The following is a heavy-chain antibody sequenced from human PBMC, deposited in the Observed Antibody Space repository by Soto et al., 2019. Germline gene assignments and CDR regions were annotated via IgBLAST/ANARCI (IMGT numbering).Heavy chain of an antibody. D-gene: IGHD3-16*01. V-gene: IGHV1-3*01. CDR3: ARDGGYYYYMDV. J-gene: IGHJ6*03. CDR1: GYTFTSYA. CDR2: INAGNGNT. Sequence: ASVKVSCKASGYTFTSYAMHWVRRAPGQRLEWMGWINAGNGNTKYSQKFQGRVTITRDTSASTAYMELSSLRSEDTAVYYCARDGGYYYYMDVWGKGTTVTVSS.